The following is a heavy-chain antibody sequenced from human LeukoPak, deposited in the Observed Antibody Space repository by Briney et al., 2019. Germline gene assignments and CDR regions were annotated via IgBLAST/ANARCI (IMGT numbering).Heavy chain of an antibody. Sequence: GGSLRLSCAASGFTFSSYAMTWVRQAPEKGLEWVSTISDSGGNTYYTDSVKGRFTVSRDNSKNTLYLQMNSLRAEDTAVYYCAKVRDFWSAQGAFDIWGQGTMVTVSS. V-gene: IGHV3-23*01. CDR2: ISDSGGNT. J-gene: IGHJ3*02. D-gene: IGHD3-3*01. CDR3: AKVRDFWSAQGAFDI. CDR1: GFTFSSYA.